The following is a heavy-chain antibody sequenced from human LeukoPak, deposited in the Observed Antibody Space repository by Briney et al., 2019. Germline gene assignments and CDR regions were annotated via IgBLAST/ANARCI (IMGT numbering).Heavy chain of an antibody. Sequence: GGSLRLSCAASGFTFSSYAMSWVRQAPGKGLEWVSGISGSGGSTYYADSVKGRFTISRDNSKNTLYLQMNSLRAEDTAVYYCACSFHWESSGYHRPTEFWGQGTLVTVSS. D-gene: IGHD3-22*01. CDR1: GFTFSSYA. J-gene: IGHJ4*02. CDR3: ACSFHWESSGYHRPTEF. V-gene: IGHV3-23*01. CDR2: ISGSGGST.